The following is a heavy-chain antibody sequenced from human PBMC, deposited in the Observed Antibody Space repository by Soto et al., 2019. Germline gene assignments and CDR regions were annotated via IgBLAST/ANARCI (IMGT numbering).Heavy chain of an antibody. D-gene: IGHD4-17*01. J-gene: IGHJ4*02. CDR1: GYTFTSYH. CDR3: ARDGGNYGDDDY. CDR2: INTSGDRT. Sequence: QVQLVQSGAEVKKPGASVKVSCKASGYTFTSYHMDWVRQAPGQGLEGMGKINTSGDRTWYAQKVRGRVTMTRDTSTSTDYMELSSLRSEDTAVYYCARDGGNYGDDDYWGQGTLVTVSS. V-gene: IGHV1-46*01.